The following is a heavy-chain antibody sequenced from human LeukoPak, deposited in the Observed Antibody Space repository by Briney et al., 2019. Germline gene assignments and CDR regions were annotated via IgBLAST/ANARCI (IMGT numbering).Heavy chain of an antibody. D-gene: IGHD3-3*01. J-gene: IGHJ4*02. CDR3: ARGPYYDFWSGYYTEFDY. CDR1: GGTFSSYA. V-gene: IGHV1-69*13. Sequence: SVTVSCTASGGTFSSYAISWVRQAPGQGLEWMGGIIPIFGTANYAQKFQGRVTITADESTSTAYMELSSLRSEDTAVYYCARGPYYDFWSGYYTEFDYWGQGTLVTVSS. CDR2: IIPIFGTA.